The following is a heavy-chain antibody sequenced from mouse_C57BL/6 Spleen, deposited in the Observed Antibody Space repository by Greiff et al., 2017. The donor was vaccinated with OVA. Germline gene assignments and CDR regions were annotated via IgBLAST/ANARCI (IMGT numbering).Heavy chain of an antibody. J-gene: IGHJ3*01. Sequence: EVKLQESGAELVRPGSSVKMSCKTSGYTFTSYGINWVKQRPGQGLEWLGYIYIGNGYTEYTEKFKGKATLTSDTSSSTAYMQLSSLTSEDSAIYFCARAYYSNYSFAYWGQGTLVTVSA. CDR3: ARAYYSNYSFAY. V-gene: IGHV1-58*01. D-gene: IGHD2-5*01. CDR1: GYTFTSYG. CDR2: IYIGNGYT.